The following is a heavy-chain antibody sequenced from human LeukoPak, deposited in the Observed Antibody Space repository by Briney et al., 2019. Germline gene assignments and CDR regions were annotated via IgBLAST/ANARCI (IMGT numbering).Heavy chain of an antibody. V-gene: IGHV4-4*09. Sequence: SETLSLTCTVSGGSISSYYWSWIRQPLGKGLEWIGYIYTSGSTNYNPSLKSRVTISVDTSKNQFSLKLSSVTAADTAVYYCARLSGVAALDYWGQGTLVTVSS. D-gene: IGHD6-13*01. J-gene: IGHJ4*02. CDR3: ARLSGVAALDY. CDR2: IYTSGST. CDR1: GGSISSYY.